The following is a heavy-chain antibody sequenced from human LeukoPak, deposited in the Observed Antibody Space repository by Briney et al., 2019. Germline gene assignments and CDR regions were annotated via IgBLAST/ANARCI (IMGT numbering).Heavy chain of an antibody. Sequence: ASVKVSCKASGYTFTSYCISWVRQAPGQGFEWMGWIIAYSGNTNYAQKIQGRVTMTTDTSTSTAYMELRSLRSDDTAVYYCARGAIDIVVVVAATFFDYWGQGTLVTVSS. V-gene: IGHV1-18*01. CDR2: IIAYSGNT. CDR3: ARGAIDIVVVVAATFFDY. CDR1: GYTFTSYC. J-gene: IGHJ4*02. D-gene: IGHD2-15*01.